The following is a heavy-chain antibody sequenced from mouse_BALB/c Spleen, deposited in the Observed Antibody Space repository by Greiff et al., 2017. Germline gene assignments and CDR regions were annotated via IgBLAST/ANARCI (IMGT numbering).Heavy chain of an antibody. V-gene: IGHV5-6*01. CDR2: ISSGGSYT. CDR3: ARHPMSWFAY. J-gene: IGHJ3*01. D-gene: IGHD6-5*01. Sequence: EVKVVESGGDLVKPGGSLKLSCAASGFTFSSYGMSWVRQTPDKRLEWVATISSGGSYTYYPDSVKGRFTISRDNAKNTLYLQMSSLKSEDTAMYYCARHPMSWFAYWGQGTLVTVSA. CDR1: GFTFSSYG.